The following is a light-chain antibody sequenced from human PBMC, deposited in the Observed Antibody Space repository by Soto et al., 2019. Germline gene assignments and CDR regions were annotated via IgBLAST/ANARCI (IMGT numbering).Light chain of an antibody. Sequence: QSALTQPASVSGSPGQSITISCTGTSSDVGGYNYVSWYQHHPGKAPKLMIYDVSNRPSGVSNRFSGSKSGNTASLIISGLQAEDEADYYCSSYTSSSTLSTYVCGTGT. J-gene: IGLJ1*01. CDR2: DVS. V-gene: IGLV2-14*03. CDR3: SSYTSSSTLSTYV. CDR1: SSDVGGYNY.